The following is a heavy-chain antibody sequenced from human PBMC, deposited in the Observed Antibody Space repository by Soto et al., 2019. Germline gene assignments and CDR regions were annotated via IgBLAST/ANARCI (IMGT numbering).Heavy chain of an antibody. V-gene: IGHV4-39*01. CDR2: ISYSGST. J-gene: IGHJ3*02. Sequence: QLQLQESGPGLVKPSETLSLPCTVSGGSISSSSYYWGWIRHPPGKGLEWIGSISYSGSTYDNPALKSRVNKAEDTSKNQDSRKQSAVTAADTAVDYCASPKDCSSTSCYSYGAFDIWGQGTMVTVSS. D-gene: IGHD2-2*01. CDR3: ASPKDCSSTSCYSYGAFDI. CDR1: GGSISSSSYY.